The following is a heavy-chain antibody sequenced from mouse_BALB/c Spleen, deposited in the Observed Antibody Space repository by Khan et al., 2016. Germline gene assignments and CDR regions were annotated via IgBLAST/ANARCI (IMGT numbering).Heavy chain of an antibody. Sequence: EVELVESGGGLVQPGGSLKLSCATSGFTFSDYYMYWVRQTPEKRLEWVAYISNGGGSTYYHDTVKGRFTISRDNAKNTLYLQMIRLMSEDTAMYYWARHAYYAMDDWGQGTSVTVSS. CDR3: ARHAYYAMDD. CDR1: GFTFSDYY. CDR2: ISNGGGST. J-gene: IGHJ4*01. V-gene: IGHV5-12*02.